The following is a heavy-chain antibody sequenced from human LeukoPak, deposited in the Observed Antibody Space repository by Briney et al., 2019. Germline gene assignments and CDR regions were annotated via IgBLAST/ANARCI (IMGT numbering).Heavy chain of an antibody. V-gene: IGHV4-31*03. Sequence: SETLSLTCTVSGGSISSGGYYWSWIRQHPGKGLEWIGYIYYSGSTYYNPSLKSRVTISVDTSKNQFSLKLSSVTAADTAVYYCARERAYYYYYYYMDVWGKGTTVTVSS. CDR2: IYYSGST. J-gene: IGHJ6*03. CDR1: GGSISSGGYY. CDR3: ARERAYYYYYYYMDV.